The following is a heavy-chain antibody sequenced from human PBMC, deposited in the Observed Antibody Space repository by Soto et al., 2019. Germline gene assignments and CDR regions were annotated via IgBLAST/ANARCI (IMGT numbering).Heavy chain of an antibody. V-gene: IGHV1-69*13. Sequence: ASVKVSCKASGGTFSRYAINWVRQAPGQGLEWMGGLIPIFATTNYAQKFQGRVTITADESTSTAYMELSSLRSEDTAIYYCARPYSGSYQGSSWFELWGQGTLVTVSS. CDR2: LIPIFATT. CDR1: GGTFSRYA. CDR3: ARPYSGSYQGSSWFEL. D-gene: IGHD1-26*01. J-gene: IGHJ5*02.